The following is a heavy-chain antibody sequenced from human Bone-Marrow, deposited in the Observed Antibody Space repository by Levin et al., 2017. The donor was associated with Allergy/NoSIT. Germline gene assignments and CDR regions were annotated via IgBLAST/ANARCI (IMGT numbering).Heavy chain of an antibody. CDR1: GFTFSSYA. J-gene: IGHJ5*02. CDR3: AKAPIIRFLEWMRLFDP. D-gene: IGHD3-3*01. Sequence: GGSLRLSCAASGFTFSSYAMSWVRQAPGKGLEWVSAISGSGGSTYYADSVKGRFTISRDNSKNTLYLQMNSLRAEDTAVYYCAKAPIIRFLEWMRLFDPWGQGTLVTVSS. CDR2: ISGSGGST. V-gene: IGHV3-23*01.